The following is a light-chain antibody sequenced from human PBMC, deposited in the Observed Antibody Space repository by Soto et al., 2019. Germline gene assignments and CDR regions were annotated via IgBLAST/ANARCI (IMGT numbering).Light chain of an antibody. V-gene: IGKV3-15*01. CDR1: QSISSN. CDR3: QQYNNWPPIT. CDR2: GAS. Sequence: EIVLTQSPGILSLSPGERASLSCGASQSISSNLAWYQQKPGQAPRLLIYGASTRATGIPARFSGGGSGTEFTLTISSLQSEDFAVYYCQQYNNWPPITFGQGTRLEIK. J-gene: IGKJ5*01.